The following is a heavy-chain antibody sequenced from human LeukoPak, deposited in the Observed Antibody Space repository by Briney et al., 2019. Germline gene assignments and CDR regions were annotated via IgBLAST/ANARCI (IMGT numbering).Heavy chain of an antibody. CDR1: GFTFSSYA. V-gene: IGHV3-74*01. Sequence: PGGSLRLSCAASGFTFSSYAMSWVRQAPGKGLVWVSDIKPDGSSTRYADSVKGRFTISRDNAKNTLYLQMNSLRVEDTAVYYCARGNWEPADYWGQGTLVTVSS. CDR3: ARGNWEPADY. J-gene: IGHJ4*02. D-gene: IGHD1-26*01. CDR2: IKPDGSST.